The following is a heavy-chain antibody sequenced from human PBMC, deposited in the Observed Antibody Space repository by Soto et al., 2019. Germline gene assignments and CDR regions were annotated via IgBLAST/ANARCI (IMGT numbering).Heavy chain of an antibody. CDR1: GFTFSSYW. V-gene: IGHV3-7*05. D-gene: IGHD3-3*01. CDR2: IKQDGSEK. CDR3: AREMVVFWSGYTDY. J-gene: IGHJ4*02. Sequence: GGSLRLSCAASGFTFSSYWMSWVRQAPGKGLEWVANIKQDGSEKYYVDSVKGRFTISRDNAKNSLYLQMNSLRAEDTAVYYCAREMVVFWSGYTDYWGQGTLVTVSS.